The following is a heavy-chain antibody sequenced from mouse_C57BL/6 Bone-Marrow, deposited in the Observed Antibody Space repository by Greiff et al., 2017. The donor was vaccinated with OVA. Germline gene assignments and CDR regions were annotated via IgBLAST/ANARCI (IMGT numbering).Heavy chain of an antibody. CDR3: ARGSTFYGSSYYWYFDV. V-gene: IGHV1-26*01. CDR1: GYTFTDYY. Sequence: EVQLQQSGPELVKPGASVKISCKASGYTFTDYYMNWVKQSHGKSLEWIGDINPNNGGTSYNQKFKGKATLTVDKSSSTAYMELRSLTSEDSAVYYCARGSTFYGSSYYWYFDVWGTGTTVTVSS. D-gene: IGHD1-1*01. J-gene: IGHJ1*03. CDR2: INPNNGGT.